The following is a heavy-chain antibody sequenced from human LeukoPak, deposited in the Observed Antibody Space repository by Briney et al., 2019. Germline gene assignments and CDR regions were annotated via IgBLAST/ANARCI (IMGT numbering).Heavy chain of an antibody. V-gene: IGHV4-59*12. D-gene: IGHD5-18*01. Sequence: SETLSLTCTVSGGSISSYYWSWIRQPPGKGLEWIGYIYYSGSTNYNPSLKSRVTISVDRSKNQFSLKLSSVTAADTAVYYCARGVQLWFPYGMDVWGQGTTVTVSS. J-gene: IGHJ6*02. CDR1: GGSISSYY. CDR3: ARGVQLWFPYGMDV. CDR2: IYYSGST.